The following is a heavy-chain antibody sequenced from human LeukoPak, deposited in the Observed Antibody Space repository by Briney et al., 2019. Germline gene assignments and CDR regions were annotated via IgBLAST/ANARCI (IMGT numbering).Heavy chain of an antibody. J-gene: IGHJ4*02. CDR2: ISSSSSYI. Sequence: PGGSLRLSCAASGFTFSSYRMNWVRQAPGKGLEWASSISSSSSYINYADSVKGRFTISRDNAKNSLYLQMNSLRAEDTAVYYCARGWTTGFDYWGQGILVTVSS. CDR3: ARGWTTGFDY. V-gene: IGHV3-21*01. CDR1: GFTFSSYR. D-gene: IGHD1-1*01.